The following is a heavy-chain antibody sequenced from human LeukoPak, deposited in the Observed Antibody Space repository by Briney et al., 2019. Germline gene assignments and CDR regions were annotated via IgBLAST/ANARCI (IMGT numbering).Heavy chain of an antibody. CDR3: ARVEEGYGSGRRGNFYYYYMDV. D-gene: IGHD3-10*01. Sequence: PSETLSLTCAVYGESLSSSYWNWVRQSPAKGLEWIAEIKTSGATNYNPSLKSRVTISVDTSKNQFSLKLSSVTTADTAVYYCARVEEGYGSGRRGNFYYYYMDVWGKGTTVTISS. CDR2: IKTSGAT. V-gene: IGHV4-34*01. J-gene: IGHJ6*03. CDR1: GESLSSSY.